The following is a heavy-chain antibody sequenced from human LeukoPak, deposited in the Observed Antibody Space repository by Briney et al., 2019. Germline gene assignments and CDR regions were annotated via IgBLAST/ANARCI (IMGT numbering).Heavy chain of an antibody. D-gene: IGHD6-6*01. Sequence: ASVKVSCKASGYTFTSYGISWVRQAPGQGLEWMGWISAYNGNTNYAQKLQGRVTMTTDTSTSTAYMELRSLRSDDTAVYYCAIIAALSPAQNWFDPWGQGTLVTVSS. CDR3: AIIAALSPAQNWFDP. CDR2: ISAYNGNT. CDR1: GYTFTSYG. V-gene: IGHV1-18*01. J-gene: IGHJ5*02.